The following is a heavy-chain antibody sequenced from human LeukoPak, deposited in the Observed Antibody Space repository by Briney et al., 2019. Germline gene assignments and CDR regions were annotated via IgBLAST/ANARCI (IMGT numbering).Heavy chain of an antibody. Sequence: GVSLRLSCAASGFTFSSYGMHWVRQAPGKGLEWVAVISYDGTNKYYADSVKGRFTISRDNSKNTVYLQMNSLRDGDTAVYYCARDGGTGYTSSSLWGIEYWGQGTLVTVSS. CDR3: ARDGGTGYTSSSLWGIEY. CDR1: GFTFSSYG. CDR2: ISYDGTNK. D-gene: IGHD6-13*01. V-gene: IGHV3-30*19. J-gene: IGHJ4*02.